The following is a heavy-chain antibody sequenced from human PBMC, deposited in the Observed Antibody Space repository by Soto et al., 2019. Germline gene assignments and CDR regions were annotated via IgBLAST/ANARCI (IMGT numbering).Heavy chain of an antibody. D-gene: IGHD3-22*01. CDR2: INPGNGDT. V-gene: IGHV1-3*01. J-gene: IGHJ4*02. Sequence: WASVKVSCQTSGYTFNKYPIHWVRQAPGQGLEWMGWINPGNGDTGYSQKFQDRVTITRDTSASTAYMELSSLRSEDTAVYYCARKDYYDSGMYYFDYWGQGTLVTVSS. CDR3: ARKDYYDSGMYYFDY. CDR1: GYTFNKYP.